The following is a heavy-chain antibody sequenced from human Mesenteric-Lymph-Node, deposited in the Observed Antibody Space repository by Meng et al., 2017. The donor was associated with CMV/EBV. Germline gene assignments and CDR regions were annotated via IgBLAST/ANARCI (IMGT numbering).Heavy chain of an antibody. CDR3: ARAAGTSPIWEFDY. CDR2: IKQDGSQK. CDR1: GFTFSSSW. J-gene: IGHJ4*02. V-gene: IGHV3-7*01. Sequence: SCAASGFTFSSSWMHWVCQAPGKGLEWVANIKQDGSQKYYVDSVKGRFTISRDNAKTSLYLQMNSLTAEDTALYYCARAAGTSPIWEFDYWGQGTLVTVSS. D-gene: IGHD6-13*01.